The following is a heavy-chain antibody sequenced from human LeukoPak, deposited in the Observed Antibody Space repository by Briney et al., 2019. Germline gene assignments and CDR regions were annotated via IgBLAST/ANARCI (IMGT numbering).Heavy chain of an antibody. V-gene: IGHV1-18*01. D-gene: IGHD3-10*01. Sequence: ASVKVSCKASGYTFTSYGISWVRQAPGQGLEWMGWISAYNGNTNYAQKLQGRVTMTTDTSTSTAYMELRSLRSDGTAVYYCARDRGGFGELLPREDFDYWGQGTLVTVSS. J-gene: IGHJ4*02. CDR3: ARDRGGFGELLPREDFDY. CDR2: ISAYNGNT. CDR1: GYTFTSYG.